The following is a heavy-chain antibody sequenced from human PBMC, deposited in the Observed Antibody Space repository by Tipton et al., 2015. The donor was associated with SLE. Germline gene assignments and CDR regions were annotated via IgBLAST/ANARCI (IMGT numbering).Heavy chain of an antibody. Sequence: TLSLTCAVYGGSFSGYYWSWIRQPPWNGLELIGEINHSGSTNYNPSLKSRVTISVDTSKNQFSLKLSSVTAADTAVYYCARGSSSSLWGWYFDLWGRGTLVTVPS. V-gene: IGHV4-34*01. CDR2: INHSGST. D-gene: IGHD3-16*01. CDR1: GGSFSGYY. CDR3: ARGSSSSLWGWYFDL. J-gene: IGHJ2*01.